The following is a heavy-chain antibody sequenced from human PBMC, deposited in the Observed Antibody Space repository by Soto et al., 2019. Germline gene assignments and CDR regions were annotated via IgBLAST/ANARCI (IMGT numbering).Heavy chain of an antibody. J-gene: IGHJ4*02. CDR2: FDPEDGET. Sequence: GASVKVSCKVSGYSLTELSMHRVQQAPGKELEWMGGFDPEDGETIFAQKFQGRVTMTEDTSTDTAYMELSSLRSEDTAVYYCATLYCSSTSCYGYYFDYWGQGTLVTVSS. CDR1: GYSLTELS. CDR3: ATLYCSSTSCYGYYFDY. D-gene: IGHD2-2*01. V-gene: IGHV1-24*01.